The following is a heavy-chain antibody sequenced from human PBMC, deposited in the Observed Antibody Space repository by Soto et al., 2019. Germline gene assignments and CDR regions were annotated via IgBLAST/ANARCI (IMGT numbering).Heavy chain of an antibody. CDR2: ISATGGGT. V-gene: IGHV3-23*01. J-gene: IGHJ4*02. Sequence: HPWGPLRLYCAASVFKFSNYAMSWVRQAPGKGLEWVSLISATGGGTYYADSVKGRFTISRDNSHNTLYLQVHSLTAEDTAVYYCAKDRRAGGNSAFYFDFWGQGAQVTVSS. CDR1: VFKFSNYA. CDR3: AKDRRAGGNSAFYFDF. D-gene: IGHD3-16*01.